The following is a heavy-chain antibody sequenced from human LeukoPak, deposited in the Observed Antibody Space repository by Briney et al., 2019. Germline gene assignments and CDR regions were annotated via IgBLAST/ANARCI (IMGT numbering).Heavy chain of an antibody. CDR3: AKFSPYGGNSY. CDR1: EFTGFTFSGSA. J-gene: IGHJ1*01. Sequence: GGSLRLSCAASEFTGFTFSGSAMSWVRQAPGKVLEWVSAISGSGAATFYADSVKGRFTISRDNSKNTLYLQMNSLKVEDTALYYCAKFSPYGGNSYWGQGTLVTVSS. V-gene: IGHV3-23*01. CDR2: ISGSGAAT. D-gene: IGHD4-23*01.